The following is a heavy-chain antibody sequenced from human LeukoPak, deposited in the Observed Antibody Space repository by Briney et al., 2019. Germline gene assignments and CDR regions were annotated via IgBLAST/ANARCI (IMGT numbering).Heavy chain of an antibody. J-gene: IGHJ6*02. CDR3: ARDREAADYYYGMDV. Sequence: GGSLRLSCAASGFTFSSYSMNWVRQAPGKGLEWVSSISSSSSYIYYADSVKGRFTISRDNAKNSLYLQMNSLRAEDTAVYYCARDREAADYYYGMDVWGQGTTVTVSS. D-gene: IGHD6-13*01. V-gene: IGHV3-21*01. CDR2: ISSSSSYI. CDR1: GFTFSSYS.